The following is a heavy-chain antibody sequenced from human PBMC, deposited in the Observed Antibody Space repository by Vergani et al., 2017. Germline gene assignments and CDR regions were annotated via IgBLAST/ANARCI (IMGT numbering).Heavy chain of an antibody. CDR2: IRSKAYGGTT. D-gene: IGHD1-26*01. Sequence: EVQLVESGGGLVQPGRSLRLSCTASGFTFGDYAMSWVRQAPGKGLEWVGFIRSKAYGGTTEYAASVKGRFTISRDNSKNTLYLQMNSLRAEDTAVYYCAKRMWELLRDYYYYMDVWGKGTTVTVSS. CDR1: GFTFGDYA. J-gene: IGHJ6*03. V-gene: IGHV3-49*04. CDR3: AKRMWELLRDYYYYMDV.